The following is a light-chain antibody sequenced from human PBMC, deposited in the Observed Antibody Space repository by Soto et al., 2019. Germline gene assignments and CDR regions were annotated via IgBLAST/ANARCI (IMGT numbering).Light chain of an antibody. Sequence: DIQMTQSPSSLSASVGDRLTITCRASLGISNFLAWYQQKPGKVPALLIYGASTLQSGVPSRFSGRGSETDFTLTISSLHPQDVATYYCQKYNSAPFTFGPGNKVDI. CDR3: QKYNSAPFT. V-gene: IGKV1-27*01. J-gene: IGKJ3*01. CDR2: GAS. CDR1: LGISNF.